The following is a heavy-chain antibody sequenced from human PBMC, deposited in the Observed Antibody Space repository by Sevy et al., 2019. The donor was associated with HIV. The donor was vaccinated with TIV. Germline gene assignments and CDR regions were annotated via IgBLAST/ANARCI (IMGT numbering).Heavy chain of an antibody. D-gene: IGHD1-26*01. CDR2: ISWNSGSI. CDR1: GFTFDDYA. J-gene: IGHJ4*01. V-gene: IGHV3-9*01. Sequence: GGSLRLSCAASGFTFDDYAMHWVRQAPGKGLEWVSGISWNSGSIGYADSVKGRFTISRDNAKNSLYLQMNSLRAEDTALYYCAKDTGPSGSYSEGFDYWGQEPWSPSPQ. CDR3: AKDTGPSGSYSEGFDY.